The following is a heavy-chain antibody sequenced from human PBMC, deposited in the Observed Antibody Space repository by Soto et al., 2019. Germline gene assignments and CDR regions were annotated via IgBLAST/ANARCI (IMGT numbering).Heavy chain of an antibody. D-gene: IGHD6-13*01. V-gene: IGHV3-23*01. CDR2: ISGSGGST. CDR3: AKATYSRSSYYYYGMDV. Sequence: EVQLLESGGGLVQPGGSLRLSCAASGFTFSSYAMSWVRQAPGKGLEWGSAISGSGGSTYYADSVKGRFTISRDNSKNTLYLQMNSLRAEDTAVYYCAKATYSRSSYYYYGMDVWGQATTVTVSS. J-gene: IGHJ6*02. CDR1: GFTFSSYA.